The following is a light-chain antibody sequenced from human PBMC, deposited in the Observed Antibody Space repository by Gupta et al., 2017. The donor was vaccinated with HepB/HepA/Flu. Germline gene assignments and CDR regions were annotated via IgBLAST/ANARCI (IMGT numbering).Light chain of an antibody. CDR3: QQLSNWPLFT. Sequence: EIVLTQSPATLSLSPGERGTRSCRASQSVSSYLAWYQQKPGQAPRLLIYDASNRDTGITARFSGSGYGKHLTVTISSREQEDFAVYYCQQLSNWPLFTFGHGTKVDIK. CDR2: DAS. CDR1: QSVSSY. J-gene: IGKJ3*01. V-gene: IGKV3-11*01.